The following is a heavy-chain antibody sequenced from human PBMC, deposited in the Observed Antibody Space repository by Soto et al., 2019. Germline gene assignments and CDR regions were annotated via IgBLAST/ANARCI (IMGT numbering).Heavy chain of an antibody. Sequence: GGSLRLSCAASGFTFSSYSMNWVRQAPGKGLEWVSSISSSSSYIYYADSVKGRFTISRDNAKNSLYLQMNSLRAEDTAVYYCARVLILSAATLYYYYGMDVWGQGTTVTVSS. CDR2: ISSSSSYI. V-gene: IGHV3-21*01. D-gene: IGHD2-15*01. CDR3: ARVLILSAATLYYYYGMDV. J-gene: IGHJ6*02. CDR1: GFTFSSYS.